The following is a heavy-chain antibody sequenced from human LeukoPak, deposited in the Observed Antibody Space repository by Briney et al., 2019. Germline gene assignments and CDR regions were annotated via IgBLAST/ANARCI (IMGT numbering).Heavy chain of an antibody. CDR1: GYTFTGYY. V-gene: IGHV1-2*02. D-gene: IGHD5-12*01. CDR3: ARDLISGYDSDLFDY. J-gene: IGHJ4*02. CDR2: INPNSGGT. Sequence: ASVKVSCKASGYTFTGYYMHWVRQAPGQGLEWMGWINPNSGGTNYAQKFQGRVTMTRDTSISTAYMELSRLRSDDTAVYYCARDLISGYDSDLFDYWGQGTLVTVSS.